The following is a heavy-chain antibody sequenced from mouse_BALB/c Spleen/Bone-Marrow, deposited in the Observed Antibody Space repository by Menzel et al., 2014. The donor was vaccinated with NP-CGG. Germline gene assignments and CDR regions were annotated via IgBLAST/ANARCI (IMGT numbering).Heavy chain of an antibody. Sequence: QVQLQQSGAELVRPGSSVKISCKASGYAFSSYWMNWVKQRPGQGLEWIGQIYPGDGDTNYNGKFKGKATLTADKSSSTAYMQLSSLTSEDSAVYFCARGDGNHPFYAMDYWGQGTSVTVSS. CDR1: GYAFSSYW. CDR2: IYPGDGDT. J-gene: IGHJ4*01. V-gene: IGHV1-80*01. D-gene: IGHD2-1*01. CDR3: ARGDGNHPFYAMDY.